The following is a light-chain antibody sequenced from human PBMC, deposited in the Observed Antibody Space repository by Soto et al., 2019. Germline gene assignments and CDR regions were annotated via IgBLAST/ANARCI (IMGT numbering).Light chain of an antibody. J-gene: IGLJ3*02. CDR2: SNN. CDR1: GSNIGRNS. V-gene: IGLV1-44*01. Sequence: QSVLTQPPSASGTPGQRVSISCSGGGSNIGRNSVNWYQHSPGTAPKLLIDSNNQRPSGVPDRFSGSKSGTSASLAISGLQSEDEADYYCRAWDDSMNGWVFGGGTKLTVL. CDR3: RAWDDSMNGWV.